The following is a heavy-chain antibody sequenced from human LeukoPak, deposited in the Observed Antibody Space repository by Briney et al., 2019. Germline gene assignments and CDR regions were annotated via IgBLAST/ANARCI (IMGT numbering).Heavy chain of an antibody. CDR3: ARDSGSSIAAAGTGFDP. CDR1: GFTFSNYA. D-gene: IGHD6-13*01. Sequence: GGSLRLSCAASGFTFSNYAMSWVRQAPGKGLEWVSTISGSGGSTYYADSVKGRFTISRDNSKNTLYLQMNSLRAEDTAVYYCARDSGSSIAAAGTGFDPWGQGTLVTVSS. CDR2: ISGSGGST. J-gene: IGHJ5*02. V-gene: IGHV3-23*01.